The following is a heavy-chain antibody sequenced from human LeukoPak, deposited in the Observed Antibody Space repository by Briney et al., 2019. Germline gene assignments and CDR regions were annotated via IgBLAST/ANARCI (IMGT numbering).Heavy chain of an antibody. D-gene: IGHD5-12*01. CDR1: GFTFSTYS. Sequence: GESLRLSCAASGFTFSTYSMNWLRLAPGKGLEGVSSISPDSNYKYYVDSVKGRFTISRDNAKSSLYLQMNSLRAEDTAVYYCVRGGYRGFDYEYWGQGTLVTVPS. CDR3: VRGGYRGFDYEY. V-gene: IGHV3-21*01. CDR2: ISPDSNYK. J-gene: IGHJ4*02.